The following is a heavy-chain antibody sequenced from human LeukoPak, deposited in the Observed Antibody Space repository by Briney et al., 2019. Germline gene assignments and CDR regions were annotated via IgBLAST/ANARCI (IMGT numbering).Heavy chain of an antibody. Sequence: GSLRLSCAASGFSFNNYAMSWVRQAPGKGLGLVSAISTTGGSTYYADSVKGRFTISRDNSKNTLSLQMDSLRVEDTAVYYCAKDWTTVVTPKGYYYDSWGQGTLVTVSS. J-gene: IGHJ4*02. CDR3: AKDWTTVVTPKGYYYDS. D-gene: IGHD4-23*01. CDR2: ISTTGGST. CDR1: GFSFNNYA. V-gene: IGHV3-23*01.